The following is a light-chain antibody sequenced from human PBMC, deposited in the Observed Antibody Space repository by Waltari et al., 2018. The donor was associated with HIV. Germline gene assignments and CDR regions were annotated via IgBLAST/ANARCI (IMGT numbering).Light chain of an antibody. CDR3: SSYTDSDSLL. CDR1: TSDIGIYDL. V-gene: IGLV2-14*01. Sequence: QSALTQPASVSGSPGQSLTISCTGDTSDIGIYDLVSWYQKYPDKAPRLIMYGVNTRPSGISNRFSGSKSGNTASLTISALQGDDEADYYCSSYTDSDSLLFGGGTKLTVL. J-gene: IGLJ2*01. CDR2: GVN.